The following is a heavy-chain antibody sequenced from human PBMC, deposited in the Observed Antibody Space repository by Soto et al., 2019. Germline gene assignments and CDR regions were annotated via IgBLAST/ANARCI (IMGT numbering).Heavy chain of an antibody. CDR3: ASAFDVVVISTATAFDI. V-gene: IGHV4-30-2*01. CDR1: GGSISSGGYS. CDR2: IYHSGST. J-gene: IGHJ3*02. Sequence: SETLSLTCAVSGGSISSGGYSWSWIRQPPGKGLEWIGYIYHSGSTYYNPSLKSRVTISVDRSKNQFSLKLSSVTAADTAVYYCASAFDVVVISTATAFDIWGQGTMVTGSS. D-gene: IGHD3-22*01.